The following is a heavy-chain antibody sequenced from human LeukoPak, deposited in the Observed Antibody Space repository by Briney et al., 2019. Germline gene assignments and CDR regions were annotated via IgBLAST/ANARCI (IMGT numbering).Heavy chain of an antibody. J-gene: IGHJ6*02. CDR1: GGSFSGYY. CDR3: ARQVEYGEPYYYYYGMDV. Sequence: SETLSLTCAVYGGSFSGYYGSWIRQPPGKGLEWIGEINHSGSTNYNPSLKSRVTISVDTSKNQFSLKLSSVTAADTAVYYCARQVEYGEPYYYYYGMDVWGQGTTVTVSS. V-gene: IGHV4-34*01. CDR2: INHSGST. D-gene: IGHD4-17*01.